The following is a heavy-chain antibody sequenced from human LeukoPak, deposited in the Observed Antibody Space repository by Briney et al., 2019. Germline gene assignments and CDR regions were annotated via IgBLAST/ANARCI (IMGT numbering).Heavy chain of an antibody. D-gene: IGHD3-22*01. CDR3: ARGWHDSIWFDS. Sequence: SETLSLTCAVCRGSFRGYYWSWIRQAPGKGLEWIGEINHSGSTDQNPSLKSRVTISVDTSKKQFSLKLSSVTAADKAVYYCARGWHDSIWFDSWGQGTQVTVSS. CDR2: INHSGST. V-gene: IGHV4-34*01. CDR1: RGSFRGYY. J-gene: IGHJ5*01.